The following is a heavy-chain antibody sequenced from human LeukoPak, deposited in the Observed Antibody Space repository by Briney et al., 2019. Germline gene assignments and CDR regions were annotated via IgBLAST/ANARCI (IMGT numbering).Heavy chain of an antibody. V-gene: IGHV4-30-2*02. Sequence: SETLSLTCAVSGGSISSGGYSWSCIRQPPGKGLEWIGYIYHSGSTYYNPSLKSRVTISVDRSKHQFSLKLTSVTAADTAVYYCASYLSIGLYNWFDPWGQGTLVTVSS. CDR1: GGSISSGGYS. CDR2: IYHSGST. D-gene: IGHD6-19*01. J-gene: IGHJ5*02. CDR3: ASYLSIGLYNWFDP.